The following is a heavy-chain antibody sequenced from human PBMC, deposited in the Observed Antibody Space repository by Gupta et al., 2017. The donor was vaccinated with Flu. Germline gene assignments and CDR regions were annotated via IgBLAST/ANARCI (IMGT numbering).Heavy chain of an antibody. V-gene: IGHV4-39*01. CDR2: IYYSGST. CDR3: ARQDVVVPAARYGMDV. D-gene: IGHD2-2*01. Sequence: DGLEWIGSIYYSGSTYYNPSLKSRVTISVDTSKNQFSLKLSSVTAADTAVYYCARQDVVVPAARYGMDVWGQGTTVTVSS. J-gene: IGHJ6*02.